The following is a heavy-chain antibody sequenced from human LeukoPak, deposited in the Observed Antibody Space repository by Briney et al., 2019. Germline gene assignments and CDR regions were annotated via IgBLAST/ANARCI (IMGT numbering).Heavy chain of an antibody. V-gene: IGHV3-23*01. CDR1: GFTFSSYA. J-gene: IGHJ4*02. CDR3: AKPPVPDGSGSYYLWQWLNFDY. Sequence: GGSLRLSCAASGFTFSSYAMSWVRQAPGKGLEWVSAISGSGGSTYYADSVKGRFTISRDNSKNTLYLQMNSLRAEDTAVYYCAKPPVPDGSGSYYLWQWLNFDYWGQGTLVTVSS. CDR2: ISGSGGST. D-gene: IGHD3-10*01.